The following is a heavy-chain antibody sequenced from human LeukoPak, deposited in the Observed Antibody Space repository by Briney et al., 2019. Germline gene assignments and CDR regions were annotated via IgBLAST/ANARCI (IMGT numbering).Heavy chain of an antibody. CDR1: GGTFSSYA. CDR2: IIPIFGTA. CDR3: AREVYDYGDHGWFDP. J-gene: IGHJ5*02. D-gene: IGHD4-17*01. V-gene: IGHV1-69*13. Sequence: SVKVSCKASGGTFSSYAISWVRQAPGQGLEWVGGIIPIFGTANYAQKFQGRVTITADESTSTAYMELSSLRSEDTAVYYCAREVYDYGDHGWFDPWGQGTLVTVSS.